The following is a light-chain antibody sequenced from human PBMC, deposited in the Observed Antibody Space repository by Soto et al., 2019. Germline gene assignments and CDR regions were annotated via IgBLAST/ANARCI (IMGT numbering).Light chain of an antibody. CDR3: QEYKYSGWT. V-gene: IGKV1-8*01. CDR1: QGISSY. Sequence: LLMTHSPSSISASTGDRVTITCRASQGISSYLAWYQQKPGKAPKLLIYAASTLQSGVPSRFSGSGSGTEFTLTISGLQPDEFATYCCQEYKYSGWTSAHGTKADI. J-gene: IGKJ1*01. CDR2: AAS.